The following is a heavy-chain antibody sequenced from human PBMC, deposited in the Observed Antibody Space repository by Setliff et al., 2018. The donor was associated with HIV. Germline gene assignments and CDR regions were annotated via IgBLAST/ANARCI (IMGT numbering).Heavy chain of an antibody. CDR1: NGSISYYY. CDR3: ARHISPDMDNFWSGYRGYFDY. Sequence: SETLSLTCTVSNGSISYYYWTWIRQPPGKGLEFIGYIYYSGSTNYNPSRNSRVTISLDTSRNQFSRKLSSVTAADTAVYYCARHISPDMDNFWSGYRGYFDYWGQGTLVTVSS. D-gene: IGHD3-3*01. CDR2: IYYSGST. V-gene: IGHV4-59*08. J-gene: IGHJ4*02.